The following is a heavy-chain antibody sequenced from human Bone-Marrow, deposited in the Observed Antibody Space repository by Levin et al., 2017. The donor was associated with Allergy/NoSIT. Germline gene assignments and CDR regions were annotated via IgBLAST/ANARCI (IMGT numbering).Heavy chain of an antibody. J-gene: IGHJ5*02. D-gene: IGHD2-8*02. CDR2: IYHSGST. V-gene: IGHV4-38-2*01. CDR3: ARGPNWWCMLFAANGCWFDP. CDR1: GYSISSGYY. Sequence: PSETLSLTCAVSGYSISSGYYWGWIRQPPGKGLEWIGSIYHSGSTYYNPSLKSRVTISVDTSKNQFSLKLSSVTAADTAVYYCARGPNWWCMLFAANGCWFDPWGQGTLVTVSS.